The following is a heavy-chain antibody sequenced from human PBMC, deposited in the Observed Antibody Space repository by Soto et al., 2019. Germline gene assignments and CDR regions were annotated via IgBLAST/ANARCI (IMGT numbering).Heavy chain of an antibody. J-gene: IGHJ2*01. V-gene: IGHV1-46*01. Sequence: QVQLVQSGAEVKKPGASVKVSCKASGYTFITYYMHWVRQAPGLGLEWVGTINPSAGTTNYAQKFPGRVTMTRDTSTSTGYVELSSLRSADSAVYCCARGYFDLWGRGTLVTVPP. CDR1: GYTFITYY. CDR3: ARGYFDL. CDR2: INPSAGTT.